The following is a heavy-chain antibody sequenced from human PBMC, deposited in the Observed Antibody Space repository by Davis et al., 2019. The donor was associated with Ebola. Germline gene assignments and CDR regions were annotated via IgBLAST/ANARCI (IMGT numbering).Heavy chain of an antibody. D-gene: IGHD3-22*01. V-gene: IGHV3-48*02. Sequence: GGSLRLSCAASGFTFDNFWMSWVRQAPGKGLEWVAYISSSSYAIYYADSVKGRFTISRDNAKNSLYLQMTSLRDEDTAVYYCARAGRHYFDSQYFFDNWGQGTLVTVSS. CDR2: ISSSSYAI. CDR3: ARAGRHYFDSQYFFDN. J-gene: IGHJ4*02. CDR1: GFTFDNFW.